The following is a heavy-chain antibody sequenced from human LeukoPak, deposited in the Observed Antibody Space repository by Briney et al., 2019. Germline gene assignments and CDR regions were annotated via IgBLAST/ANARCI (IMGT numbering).Heavy chain of an antibody. CDR1: GFTFSSYE. J-gene: IGHJ4*02. V-gene: IGHV3-48*03. D-gene: IGHD3-10*01. Sequence: GGSLRLSCAASGFTFSSYEMNWVRQAPGKGLEWVSYISSSGSTIYYADSVKGRFTISRDNAKNTLYLHMNSLRAADTAVYNCARDRWFGEFPFDYWGQGTLVTVSS. CDR3: ARDRWFGEFPFDY. CDR2: ISSSGSTI.